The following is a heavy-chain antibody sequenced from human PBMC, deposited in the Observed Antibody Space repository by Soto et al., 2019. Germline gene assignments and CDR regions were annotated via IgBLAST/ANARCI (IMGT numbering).Heavy chain of an antibody. V-gene: IGHV1-69*06. J-gene: IGHJ6*02. CDR1: GGTFDNYA. CDR2: IIPIFGAL. Sequence: QVQLVQSGAEVKKPGSSVKVSCKTSGGTFDNYAINWVRQAPGQGLEWMGGIIPIFGALNYAQKFQGRVTITADKSTSTAYMELGSRTSEDTAVYYCARRAVAPAPIGYFHYHLDVWGQGTTVTVSS. CDR3: ARRAVAPAPIGYFHYHLDV. D-gene: IGHD2-2*02.